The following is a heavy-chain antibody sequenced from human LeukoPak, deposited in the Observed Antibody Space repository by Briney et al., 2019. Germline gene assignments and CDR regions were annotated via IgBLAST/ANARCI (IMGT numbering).Heavy chain of an antibody. CDR1: GYSFAYYW. CDR3: ARQDGRALYYFDY. CDR2: IYPADSDT. V-gene: IGHV5-51*01. D-gene: IGHD5-24*01. J-gene: IGHJ4*02. Sequence: GASLKISAKGSGYSFAYYWIAWGRQIPGKGLGWMGIIYPADSDTRYSPSFQGQLTISADKSTRTAYLQWSSLKASDTAMYYCARQDGRALYYFDYWGQGTLVPVSS.